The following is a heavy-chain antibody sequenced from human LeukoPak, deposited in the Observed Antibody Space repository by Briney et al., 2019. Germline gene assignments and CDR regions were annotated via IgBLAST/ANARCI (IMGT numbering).Heavy chain of an antibody. Sequence: GGSLRLPCAASGFTFSSHSMNWVRQAPGKGLEWVSYISSSSSTIYYADSVKGRFTISRDNAKNSLYLQMNSLRAEDTAVYYCASLFYSSSWYYGPFDYWGQGTLVTVSS. CDR3: ASLFYSSSWYYGPFDY. V-gene: IGHV3-48*01. CDR1: GFTFSSHS. CDR2: ISSSSSTI. J-gene: IGHJ4*02. D-gene: IGHD6-13*01.